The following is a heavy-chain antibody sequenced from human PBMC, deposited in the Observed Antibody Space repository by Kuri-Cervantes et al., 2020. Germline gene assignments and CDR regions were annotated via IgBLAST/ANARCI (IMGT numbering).Heavy chain of an antibody. CDR1: GGSINGGSW. Sequence: SETLSLTCALSGGSINGGSWWTWVRQPPGKGLEWIGQIYHSGTTNYNPSLKSRVTISVDRSKNNFSLNLTSVTVADTAVYYCAADYGVVDDAFDIWGQGRMVTVSS. D-gene: IGHD4-17*01. V-gene: IGHV4-4*02. CDR2: IYHSGTT. J-gene: IGHJ3*02. CDR3: AADYGVVDDAFDI.